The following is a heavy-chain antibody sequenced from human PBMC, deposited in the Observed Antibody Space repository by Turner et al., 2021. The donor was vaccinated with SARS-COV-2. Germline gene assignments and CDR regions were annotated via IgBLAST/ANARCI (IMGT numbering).Heavy chain of an antibody. D-gene: IGHD3-22*01. CDR1: AGSISSSSYY. CDR2: IYYSGST. Sequence: QLQLQESGPGLVKPSETLSLTCTVSAGSISSSSYYWGWIRQPPGKGLEWIGSIYYSGSTYYNPSLKSRVTISVDTSKNQFYLKLSSVTAADTAVYYCARLDYDSSGYYSSGFDYWGQGTLVTVSS. CDR3: ARLDYDSSGYYSSGFDY. J-gene: IGHJ4*02. V-gene: IGHV4-39*01.